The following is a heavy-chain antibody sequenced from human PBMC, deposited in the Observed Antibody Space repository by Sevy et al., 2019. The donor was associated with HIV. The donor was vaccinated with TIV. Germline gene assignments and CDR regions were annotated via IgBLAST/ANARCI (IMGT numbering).Heavy chain of an antibody. J-gene: IGHJ4*02. CDR1: GFSFSRYA. CDR3: ARDGPYNTYDLWGYYIDY. CDR2: LSYDGSNK. D-gene: IGHD3-3*01. Sequence: GGSLRLSCAASGFSFSRYAIHWVRQAPGKGLEWVAGLSYDGSNKHYADSVRGRFTISRDNSKNTLYLQMNSLRAEDTAVYYCARDGPYNTYDLWGYYIDYWGQGTLVTVAS. V-gene: IGHV3-30-3*01.